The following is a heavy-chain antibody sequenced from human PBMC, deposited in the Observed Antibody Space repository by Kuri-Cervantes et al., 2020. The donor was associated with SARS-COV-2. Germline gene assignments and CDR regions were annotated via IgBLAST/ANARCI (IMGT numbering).Heavy chain of an antibody. CDR3: ARDGGKGHGPGLYYWYFNL. J-gene: IGHJ2*01. D-gene: IGHD2-15*01. CDR2: ISYDGGNE. CDR1: GFTFSNYD. V-gene: IGHV3-30*03. Sequence: GESLKISCAASGFTFSNYDIHWVRQAPGKGLEWVAVISYDGGNEYYADSVKGRFTISRDNSKNTLYLQMNSLRPEDTAVYYCARDGGKGHGPGLYYWYFNLWGRGTLVTVSS.